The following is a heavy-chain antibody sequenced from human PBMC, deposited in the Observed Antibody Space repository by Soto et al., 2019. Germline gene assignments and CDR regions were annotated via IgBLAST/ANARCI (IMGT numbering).Heavy chain of an antibody. D-gene: IGHD3-22*01. CDR3: ARGGYYDSSGYYEGINWFDP. Sequence: SETLSLTCTVSGGAISRYYWSWIRQPPGKGLEWIGYIYYSGSTNYNPSLKSRVTISVDTSKNQFSLKLSSVTAADTAVYYCARGGYYDSSGYYEGINWFDPWGQGTLVTVS. V-gene: IGHV4-59*01. CDR1: GGAISRYY. J-gene: IGHJ5*02. CDR2: IYYSGST.